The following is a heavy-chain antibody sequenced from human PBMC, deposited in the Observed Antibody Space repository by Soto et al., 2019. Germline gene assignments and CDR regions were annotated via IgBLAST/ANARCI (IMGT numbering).Heavy chain of an antibody. CDR2: ISYDGSNK. CDR3: ARDVHEGQQLDEYYYYYYGMDV. Sequence: GGSLRLSCAASGFTFSSYAMHWVRQAPGKGLEWVAVISYDGSNKYYADSVKGRFTISRDNSKNTLYLQMNSLRAEDTAVYYCARDVHEGQQLDEYYYYYYGMDVWGQGTTVTVSS. V-gene: IGHV3-30-3*01. CDR1: GFTFSSYA. J-gene: IGHJ6*02. D-gene: IGHD6-13*01.